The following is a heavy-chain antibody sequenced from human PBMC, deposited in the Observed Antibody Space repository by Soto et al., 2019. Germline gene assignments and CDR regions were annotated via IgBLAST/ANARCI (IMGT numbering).Heavy chain of an antibody. CDR2: IYYSGST. J-gene: IGHJ6*02. CDR3: ARHGSNGSYHYYYYYGMDV. D-gene: IGHD1-26*01. V-gene: IGHV4-39*01. CDR1: GGSISSSSYY. Sequence: PSETLSLTCTVSGGSISSSSYYWGWIRQPPGKGLEWIGSIYYSGSTYYNPSLKSRVTISVDTSKNQFSLKLSSVTAADTAVYYCARHGSNGSYHYYYYYGMDVWCQGTTVTVSS.